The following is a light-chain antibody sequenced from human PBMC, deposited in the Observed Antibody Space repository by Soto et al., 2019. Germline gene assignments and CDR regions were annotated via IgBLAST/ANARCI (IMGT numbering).Light chain of an antibody. Sequence: QSALTQPPSASGSPGQSVTISCTGSSSDIGGYNYVSWYQQHPGKAPKLMIYEVNKRPSGVPDRFSGSKSCNTASLTVSGLQAEDEADYDCSSYAGRSNYAFGTGTKLTVL. CDR1: SSDIGGYNY. CDR3: SSYAGRSNYA. V-gene: IGLV2-8*01. CDR2: EVN. J-gene: IGLJ1*01.